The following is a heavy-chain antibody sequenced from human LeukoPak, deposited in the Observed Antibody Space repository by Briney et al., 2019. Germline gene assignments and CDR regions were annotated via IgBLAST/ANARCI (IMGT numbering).Heavy chain of an antibody. V-gene: IGHV1-18*01. CDR2: ISGYNHNT. CDR1: GFSFNIHG. Sequence: GASVKVSCETSGFSFNIHGFSWVRQPPGQGLEWMGWISGYNHNTNYAQTFQDRVTLTADTSSTTVYMEMRSLRSDDTAMYYCARLRNKDAGGFYPDGFDFWGQGTMVTVSS. CDR3: ARLRNKDAGGFYPDGFDF. J-gene: IGHJ3*01. D-gene: IGHD3-22*01.